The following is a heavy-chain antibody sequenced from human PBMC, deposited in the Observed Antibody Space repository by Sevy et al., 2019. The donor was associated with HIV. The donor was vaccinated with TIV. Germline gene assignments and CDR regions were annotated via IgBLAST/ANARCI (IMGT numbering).Heavy chain of an antibody. CDR3: RRDRYYYTSGYSYYYFDL. D-gene: IGHD3-22*01. CDR1: GLTFDDYA. CDR2: ISWNSGNI. J-gene: IGHJ2*01. V-gene: IGHV3-9*01. Sequence: GGYLRLSCAASGLTFDDYAMHWVRQAPGKGLEWISGISWNSGNIAYADSVKGRFTISRDNAKNSLYLQMNSLRDEDTALYYCRRDRYYYTSGYSYYYFDLWGRGTLVTVSS.